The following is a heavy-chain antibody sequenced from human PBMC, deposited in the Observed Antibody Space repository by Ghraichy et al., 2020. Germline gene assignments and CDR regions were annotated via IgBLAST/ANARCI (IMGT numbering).Heavy chain of an antibody. Sequence: GGSLRLSCAASGFIFSSYGMHWVRQAPGKGLEWVAFIPYDGSSKYYAESVKGRFTISRDNSKNTLFLQMNSLRTEDTAVYYCVKDMGKWDNWGQGTLVTVSS. V-gene: IGHV3-30*02. J-gene: IGHJ4*02. CDR2: IPYDGSSK. CDR3: VKDMGKWDN. D-gene: IGHD3-16*01. CDR1: GFIFSSYG.